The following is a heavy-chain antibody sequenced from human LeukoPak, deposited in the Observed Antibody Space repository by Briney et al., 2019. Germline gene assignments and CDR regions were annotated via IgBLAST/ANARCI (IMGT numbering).Heavy chain of an antibody. V-gene: IGHV3-7*01. CDR1: GFTFSGYW. D-gene: IGHD3-9*01. J-gene: IGHJ4*02. CDR3: ARELTVLRYFDWLYYFDY. Sequence: GGSLRLSCAASGFTFSGYWMSWVRQAPGKGLEWVANIKQDGSEKYYVDSVKGRFTISRDNAKNSLYLQMNSLRAEDTAVYYCARELTVLRYFDWLYYFDYWGQGTLVTVSS. CDR2: IKQDGSEK.